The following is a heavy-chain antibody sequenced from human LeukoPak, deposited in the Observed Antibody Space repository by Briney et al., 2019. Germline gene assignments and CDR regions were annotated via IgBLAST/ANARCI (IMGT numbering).Heavy chain of an antibody. CDR1: GYTFTSHG. V-gene: IGHV1-18*01. CDR2: FNTYNGNT. J-gene: IGHJ4*02. CDR3: ARRSTGDF. Sequence: ASVNVSFTASGYTFTSHGIIWVRQAPGQGLEWMGWFNTYNGNTNYAQNFQDRVTMTTDTSTTTAYMELRSLRSDDTAVYYCARRSTGDFWGQGTLVIVSS.